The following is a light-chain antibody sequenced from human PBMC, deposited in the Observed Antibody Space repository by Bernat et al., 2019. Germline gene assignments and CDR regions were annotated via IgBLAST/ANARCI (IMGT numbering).Light chain of an antibody. CDR2: GAS. CDR1: RNIDSNY. V-gene: IGKV3-20*01. CDR3: QQYGSSAWT. J-gene: IGKJ1*01. Sequence: IVLTQSPGTLSLSPGERATLSCRASRNIDSNYLAWYQQKPGQATRLLIFGASSRATGIPDRFSGSGSGTDFTLTISRLEPEDFAVYFCQQYGSSAWTVGQGTKVEIK.